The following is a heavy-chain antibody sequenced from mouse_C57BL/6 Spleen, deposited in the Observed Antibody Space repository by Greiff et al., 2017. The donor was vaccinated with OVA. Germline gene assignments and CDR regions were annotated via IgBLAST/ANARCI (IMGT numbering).Heavy chain of an antibody. J-gene: IGHJ4*01. D-gene: IGHD1-1*01. V-gene: IGHV5-17*01. CDR3: ARSSYYGSSYYAMDY. CDR1: GFTFSDYG. Sequence: EVQVVESGGGLVKPGGSLKLSCAASGFTFSDYGMHWVRPAPEKGLEWVAYISSGSSTIYYADTVQGRFTISRDNAKNTLFLQMTSLRSEDTAMYYCARSSYYGSSYYAMDYWGQGTSVTVSS. CDR2: ISSGSSTI.